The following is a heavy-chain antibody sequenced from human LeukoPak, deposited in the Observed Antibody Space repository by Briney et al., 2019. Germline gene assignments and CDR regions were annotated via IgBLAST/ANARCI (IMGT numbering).Heavy chain of an antibody. J-gene: IGHJ6*02. CDR3: AKGPRRFGELLAVYYGMDV. D-gene: IGHD3-10*01. Sequence: GGSLRLSCAASGFTFSSYAMGWVRQAPGKGLEWVAVISYDGSNKYYADSVKGRFTISRDNSKNTLYLQMNSLRAEDTAVYYCAKGPRRFGELLAVYYGMDVWGQGTTVTVSS. CDR1: GFTFSSYA. CDR2: ISYDGSNK. V-gene: IGHV3-30*18.